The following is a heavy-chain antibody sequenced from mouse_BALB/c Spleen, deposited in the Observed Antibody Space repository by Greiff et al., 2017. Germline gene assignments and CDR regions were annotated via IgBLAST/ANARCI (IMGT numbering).Heavy chain of an antibody. D-gene: IGHD2-3*01. J-gene: IGHJ3*01. V-gene: IGHV1-7*01. Sequence: QVQLQQSGAELAKPGASVKMSCKASGFTFTSYWMHWVKQRPGQGLEWIGYINPSTGYTEYNQKFKDKATLTADKSSSTAYMQLSSLTSEDTAVYYCAREDDGCERGFDYWGQGTLVTVSA. CDR1: GFTFTSYW. CDR2: INPSTGYT. CDR3: AREDDGCERGFDY.